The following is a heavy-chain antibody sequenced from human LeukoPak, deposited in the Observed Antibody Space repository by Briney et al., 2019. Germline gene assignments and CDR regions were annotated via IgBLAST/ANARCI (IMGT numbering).Heavy chain of an antibody. CDR2: ISYDGSNK. J-gene: IGHJ4*02. CDR3: ATSYFWSGTFDY. V-gene: IGHV3-30*03. CDR1: GFTFSSYG. Sequence: GGSLRLSCAASGFTFSSYGMHWVRQAPGKGLEWVAVISYDGSNKYYADSVKGRFTISRDNSKNTLYLQMNSLRAEDTAVYYCATSYFWSGTFDYWGQGTLVTVSS. D-gene: IGHD3-3*01.